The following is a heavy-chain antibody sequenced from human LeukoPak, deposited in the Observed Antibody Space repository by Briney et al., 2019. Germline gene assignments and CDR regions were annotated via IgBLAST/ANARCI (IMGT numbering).Heavy chain of an antibody. CDR1: GGTFSSYA. D-gene: IGHD6-13*01. CDR3: ARDKAAAGPEYYYYMDV. Sequence: ASVKVSCKASGGTFSSYAISWVRQAPGQGLEWMGWINTNTGNPTYAQGFTGRFVFSLDTSVSTAYLQISSLKAEDTAVYYCARDKAAAGPEYYYYMDVWGKGTTVTVSS. J-gene: IGHJ6*03. V-gene: IGHV7-4-1*02. CDR2: INTNTGNP.